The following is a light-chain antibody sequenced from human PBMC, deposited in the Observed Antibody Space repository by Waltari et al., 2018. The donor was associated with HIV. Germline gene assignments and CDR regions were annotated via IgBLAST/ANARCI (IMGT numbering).Light chain of an antibody. CDR1: SGSIDTNY. V-gene: IGLV6-57*01. CDR3: LSYDHNNVV. Sequence: NFMLTQPHSVSESPGKTITISCTRTSGSIDTNYVPWYRQRQGSSPSIVMYDDNYRASGVPDRFSGFIDSSSNSASLTISGLKTEDEANYYCLSYDHNNVVFGGGTKLTVL. CDR2: DDN. J-gene: IGLJ2*01.